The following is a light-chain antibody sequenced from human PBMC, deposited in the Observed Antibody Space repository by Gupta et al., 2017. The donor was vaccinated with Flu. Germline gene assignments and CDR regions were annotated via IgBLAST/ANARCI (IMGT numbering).Light chain of an antibody. V-gene: IGLV1-51*01. CDR1: TSNIANNY. Sequence: QPVLTQPPSVSAATGQTVTISCSGSTSNIANNYVPWYQQFPGTAPKLLIYDNDKRLTGVSDRFFGSKSGPSATLGITGLQAGDEASYYCGTGDTSLSGGVFGRGTNLTVL. CDR2: DND. CDR3: GTGDTSLSGGV. J-gene: IGLJ3*02.